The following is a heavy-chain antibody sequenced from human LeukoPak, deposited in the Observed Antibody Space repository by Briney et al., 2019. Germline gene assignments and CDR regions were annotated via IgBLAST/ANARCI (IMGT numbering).Heavy chain of an antibody. CDR3: ARDPVAAAGTAFDY. J-gene: IGHJ4*02. D-gene: IGHD6-13*01. V-gene: IGHV4-39*01. Sequence: PSETLSLTCTVSGGSISSSSYYWGWIRQPPGKGLEWIGSIYYSGSTYYNPSLKSRVTISVDTSKNQFSLKLSSVTAADTAVYYCARDPVAAAGTAFDYWGQGALVTVSA. CDR1: GGSISSSSYY. CDR2: IYYSGST.